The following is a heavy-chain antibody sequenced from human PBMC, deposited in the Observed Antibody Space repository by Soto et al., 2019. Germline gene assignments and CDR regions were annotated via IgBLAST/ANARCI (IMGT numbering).Heavy chain of an antibody. Sequence: VQLLESGGGLVQPGGSLRLSCAASGFTFSSYAMSWVRQGPGKGLEWVSAISGSGGSAYYADSVKGRFTISRDNSKNTLHLQMNSLRAEDTAVYYCAKDFTHPFDYWGQGTLVTVSS. CDR2: ISGSGGSA. V-gene: IGHV3-23*01. CDR3: AKDFTHPFDY. CDR1: GFTFSSYA. J-gene: IGHJ4*02.